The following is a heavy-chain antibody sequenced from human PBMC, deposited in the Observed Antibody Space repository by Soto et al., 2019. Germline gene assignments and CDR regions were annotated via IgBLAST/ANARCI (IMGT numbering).Heavy chain of an antibody. J-gene: IGHJ4*02. Sequence: SETLSLTCTVSSDSISSSSWSWVRQPPGKGLEWIGYISYTGSTNYNPSLKRRVTMSLDTSKNQFSLNLSSVTAADAALYYCARHTYSTSTDFYCDYWGLGTLVTVSS. D-gene: IGHD5-18*01. CDR3: ARHTYSTSTDFYCDY. CDR1: SDSISSSS. CDR2: ISYTGST. V-gene: IGHV4-59*08.